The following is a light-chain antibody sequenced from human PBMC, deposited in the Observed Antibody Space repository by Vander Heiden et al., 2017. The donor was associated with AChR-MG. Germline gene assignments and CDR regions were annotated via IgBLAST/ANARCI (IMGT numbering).Light chain of an antibody. CDR2: VAS. V-gene: IGKV3-15*01. CDR1: QSVDSN. CDR3: QRYSNWPPYT. Sequence: IVMTQSPGTLSVSPGEGATLSCRASQSVDSNVAWFQQKPGQAPRLLFYVASIRAPNVPARFSGSGSGTEFRLTISSLQSDDFAMYYCQRYSNWPPYTFGQGTRVQI. J-gene: IGKJ2*01.